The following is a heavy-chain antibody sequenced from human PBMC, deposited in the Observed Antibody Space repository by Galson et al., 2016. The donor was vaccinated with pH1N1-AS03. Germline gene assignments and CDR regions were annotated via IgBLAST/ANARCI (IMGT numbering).Heavy chain of an antibody. J-gene: IGHJ4*02. CDR1: GGSLSDFY. CDR3: ARGPGATVTTSGPLDY. CDR2: GNRRGGI. Sequence: ETLSLTCGVYGGSLSDFYWNWVRQNPGKGLEWIEDGNRRGGISYNPSLERRVSISLDTSKNQFSLRMTSLTAADTAVYYCARGPGATVTTSGPLDYWGQGTLVTVSS. D-gene: IGHD4-17*01. V-gene: IGHV4-34*01.